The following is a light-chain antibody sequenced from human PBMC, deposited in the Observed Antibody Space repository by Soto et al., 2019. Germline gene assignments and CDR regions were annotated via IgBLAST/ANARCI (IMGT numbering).Light chain of an antibody. CDR3: CSYAGSYNYV. CDR2: DVS. V-gene: IGLV2-11*01. Sequence: QSALTQPRSVCGSPGQSVTISCTGTSSDVGAYNYVSWYQQHPGKAPKVMIYDVSKRPSGVPDRFSGSKSGTTASLTISGLQADDEADYYCCSYAGSYNYVFGSGTKLTVL. CDR1: SSDVGAYNY. J-gene: IGLJ1*01.